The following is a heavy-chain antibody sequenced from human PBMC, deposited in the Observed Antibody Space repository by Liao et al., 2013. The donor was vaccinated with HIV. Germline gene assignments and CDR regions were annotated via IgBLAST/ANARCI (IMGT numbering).Heavy chain of an antibody. V-gene: IGHV4-39*07. CDR2: IYYSGST. Sequence: QLQLQESGPGLVKPSETLSLTCSVSGGSISSSSYYWGWIRQPPGKGLEWIGSIYYSGSTYYNPSLKSRVTILVDTSKNQFSLKLSSVTAADTAVYYCARDFVSGDYGDYDWFDPWGQGTLVTVSS. CDR3: ARDFVSGDYGDYDWFDP. J-gene: IGHJ5*02. CDR1: GGSISSSSYY. D-gene: IGHD4-17*01.